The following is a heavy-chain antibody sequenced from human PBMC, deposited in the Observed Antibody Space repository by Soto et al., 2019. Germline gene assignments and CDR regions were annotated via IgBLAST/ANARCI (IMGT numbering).Heavy chain of an antibody. CDR3: ADRAPFSY. J-gene: IGHJ4*02. Sequence: QVQVVESGGGVVQPGRSLRLSCVASGFTFSSYAMHWVRQAPGKGLEWVALITYDGSNKYYIDSVKGRFTISRDNSKNTLYLQMNSLRVEDTAVYYCADRAPFSYWGQGTLVTVSS. CDR1: GFTFSSYA. CDR2: ITYDGSNK. V-gene: IGHV3-30-3*01. D-gene: IGHD3-3*01.